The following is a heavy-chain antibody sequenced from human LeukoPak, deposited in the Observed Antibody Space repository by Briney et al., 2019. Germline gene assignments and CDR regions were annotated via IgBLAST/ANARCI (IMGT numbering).Heavy chain of an antibody. CDR3: ARVTGYVIEDYFDY. Sequence: PSETLSLTCAVYGGSFSGYYWSWIRQPPGKGLEWIGEINHSGSTNYNPSLKSRVTISVDTSKNQFSLKLRSVTAADTAVYYCARVTGYVIEDYFDYWGQGTLVTVSS. J-gene: IGHJ4*02. V-gene: IGHV4-34*01. CDR2: INHSGST. D-gene: IGHD3-22*01. CDR1: GGSFSGYY.